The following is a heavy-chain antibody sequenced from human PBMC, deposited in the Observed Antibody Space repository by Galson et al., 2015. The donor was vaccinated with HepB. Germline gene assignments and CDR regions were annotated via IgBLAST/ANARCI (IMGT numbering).Heavy chain of an antibody. CDR2: ISYDGTDK. Sequence: SLRLSCAASGSTFSNYGLHWVRQAPGKGLEWVAIISYDGTDKKYADSVKGRFTISRDNSKNTLYLQLDSLRAEDTAVYYCAREDNWNYWVYWGQGTLVTVSS. J-gene: IGHJ4*02. CDR3: AREDNWNYWVY. CDR1: GSTFSNYG. V-gene: IGHV3-30*03. D-gene: IGHD1-7*01.